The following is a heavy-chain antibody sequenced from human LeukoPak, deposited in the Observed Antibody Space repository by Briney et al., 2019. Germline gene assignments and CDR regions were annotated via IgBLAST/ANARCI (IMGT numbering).Heavy chain of an antibody. Sequence: PGGSLRLSCEGSGFTFGDYGRSWVRQAPGRGPEWVAGISWNSDSTGYPDSVRGRFTISRDNAKNSLYLQMDSLRVEDTAFYYCARDRRGITGTEWFDPWGQGTLVTVSS. V-gene: IGHV3-20*04. CDR2: ISWNSDST. D-gene: IGHD1-20*01. CDR3: ARDRRGITGTEWFDP. J-gene: IGHJ5*02. CDR1: GFTFGDYG.